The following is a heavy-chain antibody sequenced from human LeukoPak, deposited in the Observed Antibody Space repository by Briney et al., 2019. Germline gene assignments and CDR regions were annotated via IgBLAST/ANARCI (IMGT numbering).Heavy chain of an antibody. D-gene: IGHD3-9*01. CDR1: GFTFSSYS. CDR2: ISSSSSTI. Sequence: GGSLRLSCAASGFTFSSYSMNWVRQAPGKGLEWVSYISSSSSTIYYADSVKGRFTISRDNAKNSLYLQMNSLRAGDTAVYYCARDGTNYDILTGYFYWGQGTLVTVSS. V-gene: IGHV3-48*01. CDR3: ARDGTNYDILTGYFY. J-gene: IGHJ4*02.